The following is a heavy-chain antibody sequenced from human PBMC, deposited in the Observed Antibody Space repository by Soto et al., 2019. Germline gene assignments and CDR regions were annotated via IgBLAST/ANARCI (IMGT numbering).Heavy chain of an antibody. Sequence: SETLSLTCTVSRGSISSGTNYWAWFRQPPGKGLEWIANIYYSGSTFYNPSLKSRVTISLDTSKNQFSLKLGSVTAADTAVYYRARHDAGWYFDSWGQGTLVTVPS. CDR1: RGSISSGTNY. J-gene: IGHJ4*02. V-gene: IGHV4-39*01. CDR2: IYYSGST. CDR3: ARHDAGWYFDS.